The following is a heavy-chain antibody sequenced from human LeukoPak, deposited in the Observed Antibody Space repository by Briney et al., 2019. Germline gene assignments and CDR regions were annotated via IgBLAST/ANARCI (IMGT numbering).Heavy chain of an antibody. D-gene: IGHD6-6*01. CDR2: IIPIFGTA. Sequence: ASVKVSCKASGGTFSSYAISWVRQAPGQGLEWMGGIIPIFGTANYAQKFQGRVTITTDESTSTAYMELSSLRSEDTAVYYCARDRGSSLVTSNDAFDIWGQGTMVTVSS. CDR1: GGTFSSYA. V-gene: IGHV1-69*05. CDR3: ARDRGSSLVTSNDAFDI. J-gene: IGHJ3*02.